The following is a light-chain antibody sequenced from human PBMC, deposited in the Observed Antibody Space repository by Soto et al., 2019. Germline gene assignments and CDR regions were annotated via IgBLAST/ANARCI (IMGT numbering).Light chain of an antibody. CDR2: LGS. CDR3: MQALRSPFT. Sequence: DIVMTQSPLSLPVTPGEPASISCRSSQSLLHSNGYNYLDWYLQKPGQSPQLLIYLGSNRASGVPDRFGGSGSGTDFTLKISRVEAEDFGVYYCMQALRSPFTFGPGTKVDIK. V-gene: IGKV2-28*01. CDR1: QSLLHSNGYNY. J-gene: IGKJ3*01.